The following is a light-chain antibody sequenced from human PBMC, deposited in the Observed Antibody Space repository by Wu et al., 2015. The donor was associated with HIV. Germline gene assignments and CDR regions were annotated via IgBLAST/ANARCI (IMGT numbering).Light chain of an antibody. V-gene: IGKV1-12*01. Sequence: DTQMTQSPSSVSASVGERVTITCRASQDIGTWLAWYQQKPGKAPKLLIYAASTLHSAVPSRFSGSGSGTDFALTISSVQPEDFATYFCQQANSFPLFTFGPGTKVDLK. CDR3: QQANSFPLFT. CDR2: AAS. J-gene: IGKJ3*01. CDR1: QDIGTW.